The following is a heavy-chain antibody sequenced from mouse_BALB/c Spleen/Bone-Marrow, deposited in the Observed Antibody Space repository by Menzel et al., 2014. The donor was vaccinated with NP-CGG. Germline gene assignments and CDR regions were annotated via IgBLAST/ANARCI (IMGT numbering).Heavy chain of an antibody. CDR2: ISXYNGAT. CDR1: GYSFTGYY. J-gene: IGHJ1*01. D-gene: IGHD1-2*01. V-gene: IGHV1S34*01. CDR3: ARETTATYFDV. Sequence: LVKTGTSVKISCKASGYSFTGYYIHWVKQTHGKSLEWIGYISXYNGATSYNQKFKGKATFTVDTSSTTAYIQFNSLTSEDSAVYYCARETTATYFDVWGAGTTVTVSS.